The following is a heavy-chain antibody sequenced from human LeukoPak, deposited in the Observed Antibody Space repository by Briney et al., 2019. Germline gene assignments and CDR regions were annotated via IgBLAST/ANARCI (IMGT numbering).Heavy chain of an antibody. J-gene: IGHJ3*02. Sequence: SQTLSLTCTVSGGSISSGDYYWSWIRQPPGKGLEWIGYLYYSGSTYYNPSLKSRVTISVDTSKNQFSLKLSSVTAADTAVYYCARDSHRITIFGVVIGAFDIWRQGTMVSVSS. D-gene: IGHD3-3*01. CDR3: ARDSHRITIFGVVIGAFDI. CDR1: GGSISSGDYY. V-gene: IGHV4-30-4*08. CDR2: LYYSGST.